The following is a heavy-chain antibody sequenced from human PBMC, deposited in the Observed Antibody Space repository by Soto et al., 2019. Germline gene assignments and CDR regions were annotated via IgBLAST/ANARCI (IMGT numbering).Heavy chain of an antibody. D-gene: IGHD3-10*01. CDR2: ISYDGSNK. CDR3: AKSMVKIYYYGMDV. J-gene: IGHJ6*02. CDR1: GFTFSSYG. V-gene: IGHV3-30*18. Sequence: GGSLRLSCAASGFTFSSYGMHWVRQAPGKGLEWVAVISYDGSNKYYADSVKGRFTISRDNSKNTLYLQMNSLRAEDTAVYYCAKSMVKIYYYGMDVWGQGTTVTVSS.